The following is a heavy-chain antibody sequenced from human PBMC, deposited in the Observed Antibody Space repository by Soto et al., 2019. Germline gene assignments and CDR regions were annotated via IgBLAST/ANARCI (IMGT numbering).Heavy chain of an antibody. V-gene: IGHV1-18*01. Sequence: ASVKVSCKASGYTFTRYGISWVRQAPGQGIEGMGWISAYNGNTNYAQTLQGRVTMTTDTSTSTAYMELRSLRSDDTAVYYCARDGNYDSLALARYFFDYWGQGTLVTGSS. D-gene: IGHD3-9*01. CDR2: ISAYNGNT. CDR3: ARDGNYDSLALARYFFDY. J-gene: IGHJ4*02. CDR1: GYTFTRYG.